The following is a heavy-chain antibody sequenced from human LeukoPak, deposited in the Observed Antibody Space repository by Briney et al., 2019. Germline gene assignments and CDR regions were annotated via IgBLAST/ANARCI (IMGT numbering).Heavy chain of an antibody. CDR1: GGSFSGYY. J-gene: IGHJ4*02. CDR2: INHSGSA. Sequence: SETLSLTCAVYGGSFSGYYWSWIRQPPGKGLEWIGEINHSGSANYNTSLKSPHTISGDTSKNQFSLKMSSVTATDTAVYYCARTRYYYNSRSYGAPYYFDYWGQGTLVTVSP. CDR3: ARTRYYYNSRSYGAPYYFDY. V-gene: IGHV4-34*01. D-gene: IGHD3-10*01.